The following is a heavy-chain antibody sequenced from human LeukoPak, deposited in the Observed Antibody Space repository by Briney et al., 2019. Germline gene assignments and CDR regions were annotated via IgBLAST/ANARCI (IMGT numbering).Heavy chain of an antibody. CDR1: GFTVSSNY. CDR2: IYSGGST. D-gene: IGHD2-15*01. CDR3: AKSGFPIAATPFDY. J-gene: IGHJ4*02. Sequence: GGSLRLSCAASGFTVSSNYMSWVRQAPGKGLEWVSVIYSGGSTYYADSVKGRFTISRDNSKNTLYLQMNSLRAEDTAVYYCAKSGFPIAATPFDYWGQGTLVTVSS. V-gene: IGHV3-53*01.